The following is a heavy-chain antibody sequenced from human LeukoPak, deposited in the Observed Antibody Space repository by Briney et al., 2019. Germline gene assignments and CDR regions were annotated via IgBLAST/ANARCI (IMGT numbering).Heavy chain of an antibody. D-gene: IGHD3-3*01. CDR2: IYHSGGT. CDR1: GGSISSNNW. CDR3: ARGSRISMFGVPHMRGSFDI. J-gene: IGHJ3*02. Sequence: SETLSLTCAVSGGSISSNNWWSWVRQPPGKGLEWIGEIYHSGGTNYNPSLRSRVTISVDKSKNQFSLKLSSVTAADTAVYYCARGSRISMFGVPHMRGSFDIWGQGTMVTVSS. V-gene: IGHV4-4*02.